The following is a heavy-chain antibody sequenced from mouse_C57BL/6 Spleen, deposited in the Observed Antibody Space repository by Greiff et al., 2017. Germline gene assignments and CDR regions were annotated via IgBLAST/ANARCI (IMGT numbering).Heavy chain of an antibody. V-gene: IGHV1-76*01. CDR2: IYPGSGNT. D-gene: IGHD3-1*01. J-gene: IGHJ2*01. CDR1: GYTFTDYY. CDR3: ARSGLQGKNYFDY. Sequence: VQLQQSGAELVRPGASVKLSCKASGYTFTDYYINWVKQRPGQGLEWIARIYPGSGNTYYNEKFKGKATLTAEKYSSTAYMQLSSLTSEDSAVYFCARSGLQGKNYFDYWGQGTTLTVSS.